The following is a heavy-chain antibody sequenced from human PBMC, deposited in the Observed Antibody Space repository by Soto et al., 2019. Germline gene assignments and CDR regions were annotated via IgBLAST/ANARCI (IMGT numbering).Heavy chain of an antibody. D-gene: IGHD2-15*01. V-gene: IGHV3-21*01. CDR1: GFTFSSYS. J-gene: IGHJ6*02. CDR2: ISSSSSYI. Sequence: GGSLRLSCAASGFTFSSYSMNWVRQAPGKGLEWVSSISSSSSYIYYADSVKGRFTISRDNARNSPYLQMNSLRAEDTAVYYCARDQVTGYCSGGSCYYYYGMDVWGQGTTVTVSS. CDR3: ARDQVTGYCSGGSCYYYYGMDV.